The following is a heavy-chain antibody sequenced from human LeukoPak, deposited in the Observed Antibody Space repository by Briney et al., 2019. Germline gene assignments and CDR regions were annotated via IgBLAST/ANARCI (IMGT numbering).Heavy chain of an antibody. CDR3: AKTGLGYSASDY. CDR1: GYTFTGYY. CDR2: INPDSGGT. Sequence: ASVKVSCKASGYTFTGYYIHRVRQAPGQGLEWMGWINPDSGGTNYAQKFQGRVTMTRDTSISTAYMELNRLRSDDTAVYYCAKTGLGYSASDYWGQGTLVTVSS. V-gene: IGHV1-2*02. J-gene: IGHJ4*02. D-gene: IGHD6-13*01.